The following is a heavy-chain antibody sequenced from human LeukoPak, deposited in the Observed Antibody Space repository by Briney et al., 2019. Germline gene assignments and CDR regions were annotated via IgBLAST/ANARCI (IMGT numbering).Heavy chain of an antibody. Sequence: AGSLRLSCAASGFTFSSYGMHWVRQAPGKGLGWVAVISFDGSNKYYADSVKGRFTISRDNSKNTLYLQMNSLRAEDTAVYYCAKATMVRGSPPYFQHWGQGTLVTVSS. V-gene: IGHV3-30*18. CDR1: GFTFSSYG. CDR2: ISFDGSNK. CDR3: AKATMVRGSPPYFQH. D-gene: IGHD3-10*01. J-gene: IGHJ1*01.